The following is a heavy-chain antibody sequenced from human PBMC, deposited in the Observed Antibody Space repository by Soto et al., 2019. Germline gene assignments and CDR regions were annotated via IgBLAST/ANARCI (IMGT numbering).Heavy chain of an antibody. CDR1: GFTFNIYA. V-gene: IGHV3-23*01. CDR2: ISRYGDFT. Sequence: EVQLLESGGDLIQPGGSPRLSCAASGFTFNIYAMTWVRQAPGKGLEWVSAISRYGDFTYYADSVEGRFTISRDNSKNTLYLQMNSLRAEDTAVYYCSKDRSLDTDSRGYLFANWGQGTLVTVS. D-gene: IGHD3-22*01. J-gene: IGHJ4*02. CDR3: SKDRSLDTDSRGYLFAN.